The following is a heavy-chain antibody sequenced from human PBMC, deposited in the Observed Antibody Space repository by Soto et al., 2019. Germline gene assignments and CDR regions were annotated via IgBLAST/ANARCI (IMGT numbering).Heavy chain of an antibody. CDR1: GFTFSRYW. CDR2: INSDGSST. Sequence: EVHLVESGGGLVQPGGSLRLSCAASGFTFSRYWMHWVRQAPGKGLVWVSRINSDGSSTTNADSVKGRFTISRDNAKNTLYLQMTSLRAEDTAVYYCARDGDTSSWSFDYWGQGTLVTVSS. V-gene: IGHV3-74*03. D-gene: IGHD6-13*01. CDR3: ARDGDTSSWSFDY. J-gene: IGHJ4*02.